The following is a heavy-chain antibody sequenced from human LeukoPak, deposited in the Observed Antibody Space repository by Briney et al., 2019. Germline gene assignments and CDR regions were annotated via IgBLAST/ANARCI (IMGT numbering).Heavy chain of an antibody. CDR3: ARGSAIFGFEAVFPNYYYYMDV. V-gene: IGHV1-69*13. J-gene: IGHJ6*03. Sequence: SVKVSCKASGGTFSSYAISWVRQAPGQGLEWMGGIIPIFGTANYAQKFQGRVTITADESTSTAYMELSSLRSEDTAVYYCARGSAIFGFEAVFPNYYYYMDVWGKGTTVTVSS. CDR2: IIPIFGTA. CDR1: GGTFSSYA. D-gene: IGHD3-3*01.